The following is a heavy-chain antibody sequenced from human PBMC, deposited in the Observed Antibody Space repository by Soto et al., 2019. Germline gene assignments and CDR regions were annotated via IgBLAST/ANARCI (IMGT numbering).Heavy chain of an antibody. V-gene: IGHV3-30*03. Sequence: GGSLRLSCAASGFTFSSYGMHWVRQAPGKGLEWVAVISYDGSNKYYADSVKGRFTISRDNSKNTLYLQMNSLRAEDTAVYYCVGQWLVPEDAFDIWGQGTMVTVSS. J-gene: IGHJ3*02. CDR2: ISYDGSNK. CDR1: GFTFSSYG. D-gene: IGHD6-19*01. CDR3: VGQWLVPEDAFDI.